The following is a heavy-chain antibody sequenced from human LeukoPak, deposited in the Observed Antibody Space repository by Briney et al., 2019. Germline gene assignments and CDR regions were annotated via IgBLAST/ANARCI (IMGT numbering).Heavy chain of an antibody. D-gene: IGHD4-17*01. V-gene: IGHV3-53*04. CDR3: ASLTTAGDSDY. J-gene: IGHJ4*02. CDR2: IYSGGST. Sequence: GGSLRLSCAASGFTFSSYAMHWVRQAPGKGLEWVSVIYSGGSTYYADSVKGRFTISRHNSKNTLYLQMNSLRAEDTAVYYCASLTTAGDSDYWGQGTLVTVSS. CDR1: GFTFSSYA.